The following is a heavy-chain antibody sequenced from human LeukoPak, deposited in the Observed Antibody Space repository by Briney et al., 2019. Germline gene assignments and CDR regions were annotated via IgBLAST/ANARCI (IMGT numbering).Heavy chain of an antibody. V-gene: IGHV3-7*03. D-gene: IGHD5-12*01. CDR2: IKKDGSET. CDR1: GFTFSTSW. CDR3: ARGRYSGTTYYLDY. Sequence: GGSLRLSCAASGFTFSTSWMSWVRQVPGKGLEWVANIKKDGSETYYVDSVKGRFTISRDNAKNSLYLQMNSLRAEDTAMYYCARGRYSGTTYYLDYWGQGTLVTVSS. J-gene: IGHJ4*02.